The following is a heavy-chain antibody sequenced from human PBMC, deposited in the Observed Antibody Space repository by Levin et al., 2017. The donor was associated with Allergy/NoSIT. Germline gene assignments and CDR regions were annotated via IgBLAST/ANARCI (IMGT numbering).Heavy chain of an antibody. Sequence: PGGSLRLSCEASGFTFSTYDMHWVRQVAGRRLEWVSAIGTASDTYYGDSVKGRFTTSRENAKNSLYLQMSRLGAGDTGVYYCAREGFGDFGMWYGLDVWGQGTTVTVSS. J-gene: IGHJ6*02. CDR3: AREGFGDFGMWYGLDV. V-gene: IGHV3-13*01. CDR1: GFTFSTYD. D-gene: IGHD3-16*01. CDR2: IGTASDT.